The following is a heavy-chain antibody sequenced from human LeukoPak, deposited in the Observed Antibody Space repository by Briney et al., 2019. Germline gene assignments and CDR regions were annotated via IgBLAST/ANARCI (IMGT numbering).Heavy chain of an antibody. D-gene: IGHD6-19*01. CDR2: ISGSGGST. CDR1: GFTFSSYA. CDR3: AKDSHSSGWYSN. J-gene: IGHJ4*02. V-gene: IGHV3-23*01. Sequence: GGSLRLSCAASGFTFSSYAMSWVRQAPGKGLEWVSAISGSGGSTYYAASVKGRFTISRDNSKNTLYLQMNSLRAEDTAVYYGAKDSHSSGWYSNWGQGTLVTVSS.